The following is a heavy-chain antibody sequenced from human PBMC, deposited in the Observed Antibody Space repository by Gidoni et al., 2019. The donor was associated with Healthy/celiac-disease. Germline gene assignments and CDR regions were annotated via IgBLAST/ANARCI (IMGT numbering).Heavy chain of an antibody. J-gene: IGHJ5*02. CDR3: VSMVVAASGWFDP. V-gene: IGHV3-9*01. D-gene: IGHD2-15*01. CDR1: GFTFDDYA. Sequence: EVQLVESGGGLVQPGRSLRLSCAASGFTFDDYAMHWVRQAPGTGLEWVSGISWNSGSIGYADSVKGRFTISRDNAKNSLYLQMNSLRAEDTALYYCVSMVVAASGWFDPWGQGTLVTVSS. CDR2: ISWNSGSI.